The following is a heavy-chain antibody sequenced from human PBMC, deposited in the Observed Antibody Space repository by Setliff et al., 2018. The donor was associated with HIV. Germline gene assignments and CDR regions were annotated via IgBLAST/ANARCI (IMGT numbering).Heavy chain of an antibody. V-gene: IGHV1-69-2*01. CDR3: ATAPTMKVVYSGF. D-gene: IGHD3-22*01. Sequence: ASVKVSCKASGDTFTDYYIHWMQQAPGKGLEWMGRIDPGDGETRYAEKFQGRVTITADTSTDTTYMELINLRSEDTAVYYCATAPTMKVVYSGFWGQGTLVTVSS. CDR2: IDPGDGET. J-gene: IGHJ4*02. CDR1: GDTFTDYY.